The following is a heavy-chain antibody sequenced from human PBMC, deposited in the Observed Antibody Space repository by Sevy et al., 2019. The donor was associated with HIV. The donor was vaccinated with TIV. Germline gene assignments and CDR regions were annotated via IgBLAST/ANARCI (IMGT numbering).Heavy chain of an antibody. D-gene: IGHD2-2*01. CDR1: GGSISSGDYY. CDR2: IDYSGIT. J-gene: IGHJ5*02. Sequence: SETLSLTCTVSGGSISSGDYYWTWMRQPPGKGLEWIGYIDYSGITYYNPSLKRGVAISVDTVKNQFSLKLTYVTAADTAVYYCARYCISTSPHNWFDPWGQGTLVTVSS. V-gene: IGHV4-30-4*01. CDR3: ARYCISTSPHNWFDP.